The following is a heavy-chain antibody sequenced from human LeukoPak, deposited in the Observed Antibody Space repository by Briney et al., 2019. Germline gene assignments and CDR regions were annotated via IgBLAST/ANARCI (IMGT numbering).Heavy chain of an antibody. D-gene: IGHD6-13*01. Sequence: SETLSLTCTVSGGSISSGDYYWSWIRQPPGECLEWIGYIYYSGSTYYSPSLKSRVTISVDTSKNQFSLKLSSVTAADTAVYYCASYSSSWYERGGTFDYWGQGTLVTVSS. V-gene: IGHV4-30-4*08. CDR2: IYYSGST. CDR1: GGSISSGDYY. CDR3: ASYSSSWYERGGTFDY. J-gene: IGHJ4*02.